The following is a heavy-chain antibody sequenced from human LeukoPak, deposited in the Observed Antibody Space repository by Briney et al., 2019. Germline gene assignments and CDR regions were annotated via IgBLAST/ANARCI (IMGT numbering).Heavy chain of an antibody. CDR3: ARDFPYDFWSGYDRWFDP. V-gene: IGHV4-39*07. J-gene: IGHJ5*02. D-gene: IGHD3-3*01. CDR2: MYYTGNT. CDR1: GFSMSSSTHY. Sequence: SETLSLTCTVSGFSMSSSTHYWGWIRQPPGKGLEWIGSMYYTGNTYYNPSLKSRVTISVDTSKNQFSLKLSSVTAADTAVYYCARDFPYDFWSGYDRWFDPWGQGTLVTVSS.